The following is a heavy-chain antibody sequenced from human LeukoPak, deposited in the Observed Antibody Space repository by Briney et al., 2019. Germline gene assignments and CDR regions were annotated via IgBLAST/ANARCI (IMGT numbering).Heavy chain of an antibody. Sequence: ETLSLTCAVYGRSFSRYYWSWIRQPPGKGLEWIGEINHSGSTNYNPSLKSRVTISVDTSKDQFSLKLSSVTAADTAVYYCARGKSVFDYWGQGTLVTVSS. CDR1: GRSFSRYY. CDR2: INHSGST. D-gene: IGHD2-8*01. CDR3: ARGKSVFDY. V-gene: IGHV4-34*01. J-gene: IGHJ4*02.